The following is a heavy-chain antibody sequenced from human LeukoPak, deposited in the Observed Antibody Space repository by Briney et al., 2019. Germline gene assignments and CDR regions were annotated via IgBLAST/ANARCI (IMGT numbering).Heavy chain of an antibody. J-gene: IGHJ6*02. D-gene: IGHD3-10*01. Sequence: GGSLRLSCAASGFTFSSYAMHWVRQAPGKGLEWVAVISHNANKIEYAHSVKGRFTISRDNSKNTVSLQMNSLRPEDAALYHCVRDPGFWDLQGPWYMDVWGQGTPVIVSS. CDR2: ISHNANKI. CDR1: GFTFSSYA. CDR3: VRDPGFWDLQGPWYMDV. V-gene: IGHV3-30*04.